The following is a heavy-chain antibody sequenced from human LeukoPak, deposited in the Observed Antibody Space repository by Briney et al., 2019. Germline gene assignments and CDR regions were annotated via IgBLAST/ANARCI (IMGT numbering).Heavy chain of an antibody. D-gene: IGHD2-15*01. Sequence: KPGGSLRLSCAASGFTFSSYEINWVRQAPGKGLEWVSSISSSSSYIYYADSVKGRFTISRDNAKNSLYLQMNSLRAEDTAVYYCARDIGYCSGGSCSHTTRGGDYWGQGTLVTVSS. CDR1: GFTFSSYE. CDR3: ARDIGYCSGGSCSHTTRGGDY. J-gene: IGHJ4*02. V-gene: IGHV3-21*01. CDR2: ISSSSSYI.